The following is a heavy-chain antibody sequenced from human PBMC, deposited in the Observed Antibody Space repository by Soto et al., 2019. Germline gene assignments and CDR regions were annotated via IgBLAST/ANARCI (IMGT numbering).Heavy chain of an antibody. CDR1: GDSISSNSAA. CDR2: TYYRSRWYN. V-gene: IGHV6-1*01. D-gene: IGHD1-7*01. CDR3: AGTSSLQRYYMDV. J-gene: IGHJ6*03. Sequence: SHTLSLTCAISGDSISSNSAASNWIRQSPSRGLEWLGRTYYRSRWYNDYAVSVRSRITVNADTSKNQFSLHLNSVTPEDTAVYYCAGTSSLQRYYMDVWDKGTTVTVSS.